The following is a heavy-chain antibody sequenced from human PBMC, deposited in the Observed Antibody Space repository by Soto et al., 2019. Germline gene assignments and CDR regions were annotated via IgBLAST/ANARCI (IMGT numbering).Heavy chain of an antibody. CDR2: IYTSGST. J-gene: IGHJ6*02. CDR3: ARDDAGLTSSGYRPVYYYYGMDV. Sequence: SETLSLTCTVSGGSISSYYWSWIRQPAGKGLEWIGRIYTSGSTNYNPSLKSRVTMSVDTSKNQFSLKLSSVTAADTAVYYCARDDAGLTSSGYRPVYYYYGMDVWGQGTTVTVSS. V-gene: IGHV4-4*07. D-gene: IGHD3-22*01. CDR1: GGSISSYY.